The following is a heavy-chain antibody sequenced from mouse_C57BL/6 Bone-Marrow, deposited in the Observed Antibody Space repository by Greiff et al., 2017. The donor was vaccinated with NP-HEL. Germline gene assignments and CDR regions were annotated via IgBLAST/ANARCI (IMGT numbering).Heavy chain of an antibody. CDR3: ARGLVYSHFDY. J-gene: IGHJ2*01. V-gene: IGHV3-1*01. CDR1: GYSITSGYD. CDR2: ISYSGST. Sequence: VQLQQSGPGMVKPSQSLSLTCTVTGYSITSGYDWHWIRHFPGNKLEWMGYISYSGSTNYNPSLKSRISITHDTSKNHFFLKLNSVTTEDTATYYCARGLVYSHFDYWGQGTTLTVSS. D-gene: IGHD1-1*01.